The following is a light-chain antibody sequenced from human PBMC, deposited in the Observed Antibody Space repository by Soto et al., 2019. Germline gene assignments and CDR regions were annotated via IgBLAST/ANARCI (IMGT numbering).Light chain of an antibody. CDR2: AAS. J-gene: IGKJ1*01. CDR3: LQDYNYPWT. V-gene: IGKV1-6*01. CDR1: QCIRND. Sequence: AIQMTQSPSSLSASVVDRVTITCRASQCIRNDVGWYQQKPGRAPKLVIYAASTLQSGVPSRVSGSGSGTDFTLTITSLQPEDFASYYCLQDYNYPWTFGQGTKVEVK.